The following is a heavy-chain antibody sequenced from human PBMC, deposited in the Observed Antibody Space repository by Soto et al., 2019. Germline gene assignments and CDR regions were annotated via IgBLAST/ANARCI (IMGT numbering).Heavy chain of an antibody. Sequence: EASVKVSCKASGYTFTGYYMHWVRQAPGQGLEWMGWINPNSGGTNYAQKFQGWVTMTRDTSISTAYMGLSRLRSDDTAVYYCARDPITMVRGVRTGGMDVWGQGTTVTVSS. J-gene: IGHJ6*02. CDR2: INPNSGGT. D-gene: IGHD3-10*01. CDR1: GYTFTGYY. CDR3: ARDPITMVRGVRTGGMDV. V-gene: IGHV1-2*04.